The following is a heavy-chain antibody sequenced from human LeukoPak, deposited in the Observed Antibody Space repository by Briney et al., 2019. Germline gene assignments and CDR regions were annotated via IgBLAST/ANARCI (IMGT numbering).Heavy chain of an antibody. CDR3: ARSPTRSLRVGEFDF. CDR2: ISYDEDIK. CDR1: GFPFSYYS. V-gene: IGHV3-30*09. D-gene: IGHD1-26*01. J-gene: IGHJ4*02. Sequence: GGSLRLSCAASGFPFSYYSMHWVRQAPGKGLEWVAVISYDEDIKYYAESVKGRFAISRDNSKDTLYLQMNSLRAGDTAVYYCARSPTRSLRVGEFDFWGQGTLVTVSS.